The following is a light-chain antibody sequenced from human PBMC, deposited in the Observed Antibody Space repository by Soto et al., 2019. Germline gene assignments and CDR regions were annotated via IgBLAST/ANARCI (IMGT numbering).Light chain of an antibody. J-gene: IGKJ5*01. CDR2: DAS. CDR3: QQYENLPRT. Sequence: DIQMTQSPSSLSASVGDRVTITCQASQDISNFLNWCQQKPGRAPKLLIYDASNLETGVPSRFSGSGSGTDFTFDISTLQPEDIATYYCQQYENLPRTFGQGKRREIK. V-gene: IGKV1-33*01. CDR1: QDISNF.